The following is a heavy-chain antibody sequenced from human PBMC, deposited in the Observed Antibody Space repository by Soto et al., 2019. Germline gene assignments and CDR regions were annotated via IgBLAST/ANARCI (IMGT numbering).Heavy chain of an antibody. Sequence: QVQLVQSGPEVKKPGASVTVSCKTSGYTFTDHGIDWVRQAPGQALEWVGWVSSYNGNTNYAYNLKDRVIMTTDASTSTAYMELRGLRSDDTAVYYCAREVEGSYSPADFWGQGTPVTVSS. CDR1: GYTFTDHG. CDR3: AREVEGSYSPADF. V-gene: IGHV1-18*01. CDR2: VSSYNGNT. D-gene: IGHD3-10*01. J-gene: IGHJ4*02.